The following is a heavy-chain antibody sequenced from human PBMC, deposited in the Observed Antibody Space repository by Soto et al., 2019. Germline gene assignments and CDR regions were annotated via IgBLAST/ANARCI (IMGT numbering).Heavy chain of an antibody. CDR2: IYYSGST. J-gene: IGHJ3*02. V-gene: IGHV4-59*01. D-gene: IGHD6-19*01. CDR1: GGSISSYY. Sequence: SETLSLTCTVSGGSISSYYWSWIRQPPGKGLEWIGYIYYSGSTNYNPSLKSRVTISVDTSKNQFSLKLSSVTAADTAVYYCARGDSSGWSSEGDFDIWGQGTMVTVSS. CDR3: ARGDSSGWSSEGDFDI.